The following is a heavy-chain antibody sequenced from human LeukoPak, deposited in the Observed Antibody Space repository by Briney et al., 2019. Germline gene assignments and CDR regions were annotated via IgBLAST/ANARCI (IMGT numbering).Heavy chain of an antibody. D-gene: IGHD1-26*01. J-gene: IGHJ4*02. CDR1: GYTFTDYY. CDR2: INPNNGGT. V-gene: IGHV1-2*02. Sequence: ASVKVSFKSSGYTFTDYYMHWVRQAPEEGLEWMGWINPNNGGTNYAPKFQGRVTMTRDTSISTAYMELSSLRSDDTAVYYCARFPSLLPFDYWGQGTLVTVSS. CDR3: ARFPSLLPFDY.